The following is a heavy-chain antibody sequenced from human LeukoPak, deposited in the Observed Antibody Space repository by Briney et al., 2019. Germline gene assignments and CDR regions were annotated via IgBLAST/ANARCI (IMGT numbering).Heavy chain of an antibody. D-gene: IGHD6-19*01. Sequence: PSETLSLTCTVSGGSISSSSYYWGWIRQPPGKGLEWIGSIYYSGSTYYNPSLKSRVTISVDTSKNQFSLKLSSVTAADTAVYYCARDPLAVAGTTDYWGQGTLVTVSS. CDR1: GGSISSSSYY. CDR3: ARDPLAVAGTTDY. J-gene: IGHJ4*02. CDR2: IYYSGST. V-gene: IGHV4-39*07.